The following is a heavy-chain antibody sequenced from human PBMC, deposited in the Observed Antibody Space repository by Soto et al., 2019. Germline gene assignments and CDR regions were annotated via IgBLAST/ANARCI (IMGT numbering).Heavy chain of an antibody. J-gene: IGHJ6*02. Sequence: VQLLESGGGLVQPGGSLRLSCAASGFAFSSYAMTWVRQAPGKGLEWVSALSGSGATTYYADSVKGRFTISRDNSKNTLSLEMNSLRAEDTAVYYCAKPPESSSTFYYYGLDVWGQGPTVTVSS. CDR2: LSGSGATT. V-gene: IGHV3-23*01. D-gene: IGHD2-2*01. CDR1: GFAFSSYA. CDR3: AKPPESSSTFYYYGLDV.